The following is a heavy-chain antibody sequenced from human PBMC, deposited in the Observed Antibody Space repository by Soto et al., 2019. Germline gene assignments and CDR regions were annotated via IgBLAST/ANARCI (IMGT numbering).Heavy chain of an antibody. Sequence: EVQLVESGGGLVQPGGSLRLSCAASGLTVSNYYMSWVRQAPGKGLEWASVIYSGGSRYYADSVKGRFTISRDNSKNTLYLQMNSLRAEDTAVYYCARDPGGSSFDYWGQGTLVTVSS. D-gene: IGHD6-6*01. CDR3: ARDPGGSSFDY. CDR1: GLTVSNYY. CDR2: IYSGGSR. V-gene: IGHV3-66*01. J-gene: IGHJ4*02.